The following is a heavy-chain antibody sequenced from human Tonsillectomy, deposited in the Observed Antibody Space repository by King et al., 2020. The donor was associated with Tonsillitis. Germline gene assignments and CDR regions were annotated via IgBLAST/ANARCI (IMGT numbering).Heavy chain of an antibody. CDR2: ISYDGSNK. V-gene: IGHV3-30-3*01. D-gene: IGHD1-26*01. CDR3: ARVGSSVSYGS. J-gene: IGHJ5*01. CDR1: GFTFSNYA. Sequence: VQLVESGGGVVQPGRSLRLSCAASGFTFSNYAMHWVRQAPGRGLEWVAVISYDGSNKYYADSVKGRFTISRDNSKNTLYLQMNSLRAEDTAVYYCARVGSSVSYGSWGHGTPVTVSS.